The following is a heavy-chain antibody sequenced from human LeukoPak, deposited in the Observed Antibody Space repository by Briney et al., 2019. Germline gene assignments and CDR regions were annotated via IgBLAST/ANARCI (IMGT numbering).Heavy chain of an antibody. Sequence: GGSLRLSCAASGLTFSSYSMSWVRQAPGKGLEWVSSISSSSSYIYYADSVKGRFTISRDNAKNSLYLQMNSLRAEDTAVYYCARDSSGYDILTGYPLGYWGQGTLVTVSS. V-gene: IGHV3-21*01. CDR2: ISSSSSYI. CDR3: ARDSSGYDILTGYPLGY. CDR1: GLTFSSYS. D-gene: IGHD3-9*01. J-gene: IGHJ4*02.